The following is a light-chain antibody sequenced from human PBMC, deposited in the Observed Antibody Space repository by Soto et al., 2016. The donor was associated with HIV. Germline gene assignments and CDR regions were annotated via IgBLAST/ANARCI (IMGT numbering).Light chain of an antibody. CDR3: QQDITKIVPLT. J-gene: IGKJ4*01. V-gene: IGKV1-33*01. CDR1: QDISNN. Sequence: DIQMTQSPSSLSASVGDRVIITCQASQDISNNLNWFQQKPGKAPKLLIYAASTLETGVPSRFSGSGSGTDFTSSSVACSLKIIATIINCQQDITKIVPLT. CDR2: AAS.